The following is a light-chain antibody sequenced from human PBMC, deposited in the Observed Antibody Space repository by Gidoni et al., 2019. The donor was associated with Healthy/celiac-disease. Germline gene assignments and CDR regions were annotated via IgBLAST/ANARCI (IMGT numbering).Light chain of an antibody. CDR3: MQALQTPIT. CDR2: LGS. J-gene: IGKJ5*01. Sequence: DIVMTQSPLSLLVTPGEPASIFCRSSQSLLHSNGYNYLDWYLQKPGQSPQLLIYLGSNRASGVPDRFSGSGSGTDFTLKISRVEAEDVGVYYCMQALQTPITFGQGTRLEIK. V-gene: IGKV2-28*01. CDR1: QSLLHSNGYNY.